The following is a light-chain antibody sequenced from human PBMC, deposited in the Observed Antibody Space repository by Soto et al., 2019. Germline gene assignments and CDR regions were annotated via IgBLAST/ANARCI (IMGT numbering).Light chain of an antibody. Sequence: DIQMTQSPFTLSASVGDRVTITCRASQSISSWLAWYQQRPGKAPKLLIYKASSLESGVPSRFSGSGSGTEFTLTITSLQPDDFATYYCQQYYSYSTFGQGTKLEIK. V-gene: IGKV1-5*03. J-gene: IGKJ2*01. CDR3: QQYYSYST. CDR1: QSISSW. CDR2: KAS.